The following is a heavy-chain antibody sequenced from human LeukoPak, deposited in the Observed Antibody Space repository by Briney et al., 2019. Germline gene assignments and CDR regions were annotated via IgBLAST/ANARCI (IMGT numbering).Heavy chain of an antibody. D-gene: IGHD1-1*01. J-gene: IGHJ3*02. CDR2: INHSGST. V-gene: IGHV4-34*01. CDR1: GGSFSGYY. CDR3: ARRDPPLGWNDGDAFDI. Sequence: SETLSLTCVVYGGSFSGYYWSWIRQPPGKGLEWIGEINHSGSTNYDPSLKSRVTISVDTSKNQFSLKLSSVTAADTAVYYCARRDPPLGWNDGDAFDIWGQGTMVTVSS.